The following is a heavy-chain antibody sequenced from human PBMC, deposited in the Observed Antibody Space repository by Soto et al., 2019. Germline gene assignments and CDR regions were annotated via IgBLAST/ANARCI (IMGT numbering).Heavy chain of an antibody. V-gene: IGHV3-30*18. CDR3: AKARYSSSWYSVPSYYYYGMDV. CDR2: ISYDGSNK. Sequence: PGGSLRLSCAASGFTFSSYGMHWVRQAPGKGLEWVAVISYDGSNKYYADSVKGRFTISRDNSKNTLYLQMNSLRAEDTAVYYCAKARYSSSWYSVPSYYYYGMDVWGQGTTVTVSS. J-gene: IGHJ6*02. CDR1: GFTFSSYG. D-gene: IGHD6-13*01.